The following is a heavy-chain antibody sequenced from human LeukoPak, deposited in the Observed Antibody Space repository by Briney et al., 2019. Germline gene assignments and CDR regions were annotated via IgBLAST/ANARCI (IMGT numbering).Heavy chain of an antibody. D-gene: IGHD6-13*01. CDR2: IRNKNHGYTT. J-gene: IGHJ1*01. CDR3: VRPSQGYFQN. Sequence: PGRSLRLSCAASGFDFSEHEMDWVRQAPGRGHEWLARIRNKNHGYTTEYAASGKGRFTISRDDSSSSLRLQMNSLNTDDTAVYFCVRPSQGYFQNWGQGTLVTVSS. V-gene: IGHV3-72*01. CDR1: GFDFSEHE.